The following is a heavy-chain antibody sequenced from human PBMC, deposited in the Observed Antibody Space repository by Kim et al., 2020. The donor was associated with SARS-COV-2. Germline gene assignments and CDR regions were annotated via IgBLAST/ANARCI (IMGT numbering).Heavy chain of an antibody. Sequence: GGSLRLSCAASGMTFADYAMTWVRQAPGKGLEWVASIDYSGANTYYADPVKGRFTISRDNSKNTLFLQMNSLRLDDTALYYCARQIYYDSRAPYPYF. D-gene: IGHD3-22*01. CDR2: IDYSGANT. CDR1: GMTFADYA. J-gene: IGHJ1*01. V-gene: IGHV3-23*01. CDR3: ARQIYYDSRAPYPYF.